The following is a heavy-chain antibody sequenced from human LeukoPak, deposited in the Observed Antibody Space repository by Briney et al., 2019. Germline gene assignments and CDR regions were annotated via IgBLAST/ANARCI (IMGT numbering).Heavy chain of an antibody. CDR3: ARDADDYVWGSYRYIFDY. Sequence: ASVTVSCKASGYTFTGYYMHWVRQAPGQGLEWMGWINPNSGGTNYAQKFQGRVTMTRDTSISTAYMELSRLRSDDTAVYYCARDADDYVWGSYRYIFDYWGQGTLVTVSS. V-gene: IGHV1-2*02. CDR2: INPNSGGT. CDR1: GYTFTGYY. D-gene: IGHD3-16*02. J-gene: IGHJ4*02.